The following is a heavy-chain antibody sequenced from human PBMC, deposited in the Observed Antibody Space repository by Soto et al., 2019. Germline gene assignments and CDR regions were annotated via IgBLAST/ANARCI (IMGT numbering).Heavy chain of an antibody. J-gene: IGHJ4*02. CDR2: ISYDGSNK. V-gene: IGHV3-30-3*01. CDR1: GFTFSSYA. D-gene: IGHD6-13*01. CDR3: AREGPGGYYSSGIAAAGILSWYFDY. Sequence: QVQLVESGGGVVQPGRSLRLSCAASGFTFSSYAMHWVRQAPGKGLEWVAVISYDGSNKYYADSVKGRFTISRDNSKKKMLLQMKSLRSDDAAVYYCAREGPGGYYSSGIAAAGILSWYFDYWGQGTLVTVSS.